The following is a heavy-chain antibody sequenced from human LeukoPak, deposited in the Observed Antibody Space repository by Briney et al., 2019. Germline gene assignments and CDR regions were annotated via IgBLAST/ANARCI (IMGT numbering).Heavy chain of an antibody. J-gene: IGHJ4*02. CDR2: ISGSGGGT. Sequence: GGSLRLSCAVSGITLSNYGMSWVRQAPGKGLEWVAGISGSGGGTNYADSVKGRFTVSRDNSKNTLYLQMNRLRAEDTAVYSCAKRGVVIRVILVGFHKEAYYFDSWGQGAQVTVSS. CDR3: AKRGVVIRVILVGFHKEAYYFDS. D-gene: IGHD3-22*01. CDR1: GITLSNYG. V-gene: IGHV3-23*01.